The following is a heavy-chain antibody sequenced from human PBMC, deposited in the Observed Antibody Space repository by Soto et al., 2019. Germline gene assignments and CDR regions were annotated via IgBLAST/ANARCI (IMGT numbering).Heavy chain of an antibody. D-gene: IGHD6-19*01. CDR3: AREGIAVAEPSDY. V-gene: IGHV3-11*06. CDR2: ISSGSKYT. J-gene: IGHJ4*02. Sequence: PGGSLRLSCAASGFTFSDYYMSWIRQAPGKGLEWVSYISSGSKYTNYADSVKGRFTISRDNAKNSLYLQMNSLRAEDTAVYYCAREGIAVAEPSDYWGQGTLVTVSS. CDR1: GFTFSDYY.